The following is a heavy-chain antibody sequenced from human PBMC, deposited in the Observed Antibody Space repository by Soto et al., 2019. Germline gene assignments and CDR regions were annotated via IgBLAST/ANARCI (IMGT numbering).Heavy chain of an antibody. D-gene: IGHD1-1*01. J-gene: IGHJ6*03. V-gene: IGHV3-20*01. CDR3: AREMNWNGYYYYMDV. Sequence: GGSLRLSCAASGFTFDDYGMSWVRQAPGKGLEWVSGINWNGGSTGYADSVKGRFTNARDNAKNSLYLQMNRLRAEDTALYHCAREMNWNGYYYYMDVWGKGTTVTVSS. CDR2: INWNGGST. CDR1: GFTFDDYG.